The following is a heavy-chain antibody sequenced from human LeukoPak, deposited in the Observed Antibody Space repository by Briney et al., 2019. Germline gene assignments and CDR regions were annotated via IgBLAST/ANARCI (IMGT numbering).Heavy chain of an antibody. CDR1: GGSISSGDYY. D-gene: IGHD2-15*01. Sequence: SETLSLTCTVSGGSISSGDYYWSWIRQPPGKGLEWIGYIYYSGSTYYNPSLKSRVTISVDTSKNQFSLKLSSVTAADTAVYYCARGNRIVVAAPQPREYYFDYWGQGTLVTVSS. CDR3: ARGNRIVVAAPQPREYYFDY. V-gene: IGHV4-30-4*08. J-gene: IGHJ4*02. CDR2: IYYSGST.